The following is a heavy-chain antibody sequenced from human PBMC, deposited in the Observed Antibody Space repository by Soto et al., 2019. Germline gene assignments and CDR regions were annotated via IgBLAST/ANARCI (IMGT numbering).Heavy chain of an antibody. CDR1: GFTFTSSA. CDR3: AALFYGSGSYYYYGMDV. V-gene: IGHV1-58*01. Sequence: ASVKVACKASGFTFTSSAVQWVLQARGQRLEWIGWIVVGSGNTNYAQKFQERVTITRDMSTSTAYMELSSLRSEDTAVYYCAALFYGSGSYYYYGMDVRGQGTTVTVSS. J-gene: IGHJ6*02. D-gene: IGHD3-10*01. CDR2: IVVGSGNT.